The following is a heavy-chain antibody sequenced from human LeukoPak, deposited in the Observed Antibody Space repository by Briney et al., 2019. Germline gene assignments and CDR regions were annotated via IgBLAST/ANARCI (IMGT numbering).Heavy chain of an antibody. CDR2: IDTSGSYI. V-gene: IGHV3-21*01. CDR3: TRDLGINARAFDV. Sequence: GGSLRLSCAASGFTFSTYNMIWVRQAPGMGLERVSFIDTSGSYITYADSLKGRFTISRDNAKNSLYLQMHSLRAEDTALYYCTRDLGINARAFDVWGQGTMVTVSS. D-gene: IGHD6-13*01. J-gene: IGHJ3*01. CDR1: GFTFSTYN.